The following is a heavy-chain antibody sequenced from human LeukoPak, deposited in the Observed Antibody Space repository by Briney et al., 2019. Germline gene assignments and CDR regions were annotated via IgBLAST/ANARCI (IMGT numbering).Heavy chain of an antibody. Sequence: SETLSLTCTVSGGSISSYYWSWIRQPPGKGLEWIGYIYYSGSTNYNPSLKSRVTISVDTSKNQFSLKLSSVTAADTAVYYCARGRYGWELPRGWFDPWGQGTLVTVSS. V-gene: IGHV4-59*08. CDR2: IYYSGST. CDR1: GGSISSYY. J-gene: IGHJ5*02. CDR3: ARGRYGWELPRGWFDP. D-gene: IGHD1-26*01.